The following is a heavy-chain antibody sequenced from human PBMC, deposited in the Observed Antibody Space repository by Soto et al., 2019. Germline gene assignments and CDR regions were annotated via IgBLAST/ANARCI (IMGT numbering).Heavy chain of an antibody. CDR2: IYPGDSDT. CDR1: GYSFTSYW. D-gene: IGHD3-3*01. V-gene: IGHV5-51*01. J-gene: IGHJ3*02. CDR3: ARQIPQIFGPAHAFDI. Sequence: GESLKISCKGSGYSFTSYWIGWVRQMPGKGLEWMGIIYPGDSDTRYSPSFQGQVTISADKSISTAYLQWSSLKASDTAMYYCARQIPQIFGPAHAFDIWGQGTMVTVSS.